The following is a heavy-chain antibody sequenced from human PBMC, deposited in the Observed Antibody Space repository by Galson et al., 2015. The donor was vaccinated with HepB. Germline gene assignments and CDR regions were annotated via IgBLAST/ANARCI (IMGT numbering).Heavy chain of an antibody. D-gene: IGHD3-16*01. CDR1: GYTFTSYG. V-gene: IGHV1-18*01. J-gene: IGHJ6*03. Sequence: SVKVSCKASGYTFTSYGISWVRQAPGQGLEWMGWISAYSGNTNYAQKLQGRVTMTTDTSTSTAYMELRSLRSDYTAVYYCARVHPPTYYDYIWGRSRCYMDVWGKGTTVTVSS. CDR2: ISAYSGNT. CDR3: ARVHPPTYYDYIWGRSRCYMDV.